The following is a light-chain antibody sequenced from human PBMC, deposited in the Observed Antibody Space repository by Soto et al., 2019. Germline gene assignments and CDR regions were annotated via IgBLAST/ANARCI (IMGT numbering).Light chain of an antibody. Sequence: DIQMTQSPSSLSASVGDRVTITCRASQDISNYLAWYQQKPGKVPKLLIYAASTLQSGVPSRFSASGSGTEFILTISSLQPEDVATYYGQKYNSAPPLTFGGGTKVEIK. CDR1: QDISNY. J-gene: IGKJ4*01. CDR2: AAS. V-gene: IGKV1-27*01. CDR3: QKYNSAPPLT.